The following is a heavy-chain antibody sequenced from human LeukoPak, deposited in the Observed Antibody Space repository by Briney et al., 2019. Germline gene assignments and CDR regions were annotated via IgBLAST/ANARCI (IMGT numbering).Heavy chain of an antibody. CDR1: GGSFSGYY. CDR2: INHSGST. J-gene: IGHJ5*02. CDR3: ARGRITIFGVVIMHRNWFDP. V-gene: IGHV4-34*01. D-gene: IGHD3-3*01. Sequence: PSETLSLTCAVYGGSFSGYYWSWIRQPPGKGLEWIGEINHSGSTNYNPSLKSRVTISVDTSKSQFSLKLSSVTAADTAVYYCARGRITIFGVVIMHRNWFDPWGQGTLVTVSP.